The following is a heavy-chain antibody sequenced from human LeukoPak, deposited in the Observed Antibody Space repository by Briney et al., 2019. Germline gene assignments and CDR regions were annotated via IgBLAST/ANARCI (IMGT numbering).Heavy chain of an antibody. V-gene: IGHV1-24*01. J-gene: IGHJ6*03. CDR3: AATDHYYYYMDV. Sequence: ASVKVSCKVSGYTLTELSMHWVRQAPGKGLEWMGGFDPEDGETIYAQKFQGRVTMTEDTSTDTAYMELSSLRSDDTAVYYCAATDHYYYYMDVWGKGTTVTISS. CDR1: GYTLTELS. CDR2: FDPEDGET.